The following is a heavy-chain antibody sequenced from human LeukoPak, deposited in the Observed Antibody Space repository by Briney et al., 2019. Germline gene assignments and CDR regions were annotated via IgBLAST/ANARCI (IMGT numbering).Heavy chain of an antibody. D-gene: IGHD3-22*01. CDR2: IYYSGST. CDR1: GGSISSSSYY. CDR3: ARRIYYYDSSGSNELLDY. J-gene: IGHJ4*02. Sequence: PSETLSLTCTVSGGSISSSSYYWGWIRQPPGKGLECIGSIYYSGSTYYNPSLKSRVTISVDTSKNQFSLKLSSVTAADTAVYYCARRIYYYDSSGSNELLDYWGQGTLVTVSS. V-gene: IGHV4-39*01.